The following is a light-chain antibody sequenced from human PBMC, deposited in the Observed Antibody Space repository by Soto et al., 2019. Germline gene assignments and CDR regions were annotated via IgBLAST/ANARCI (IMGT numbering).Light chain of an antibody. V-gene: IGLV3-21*01. CDR1: NIGSKS. CDR3: QVWDISSAHVI. J-gene: IGLJ2*01. CDR2: YDS. Sequence: SYELTQPPSVSVAPGQTARVACGGSNIGSKSVHWYQQKPGHAPVLVMYYDSDRPSGIPERFSGSNSGNTATLTTSRVEAGDEADYYCQVWDISSAHVIFGGGTKLTVL.